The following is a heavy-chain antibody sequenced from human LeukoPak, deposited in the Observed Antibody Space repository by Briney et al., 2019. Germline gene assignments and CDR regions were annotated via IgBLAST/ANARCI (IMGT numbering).Heavy chain of an antibody. J-gene: IGHJ6*02. CDR3: AVEYGTNGVCNAYYSYGMDV. CDR2: IIPILGIA. V-gene: IGHV1-69*04. D-gene: IGHD2-8*01. Sequence: SVKVPCKASGGTFSSYAISWVRQAPGQGLEWMGRIIPILGIANYAQKFQGRVTITADKSTSTAYMELSSLRSEDTAVYYCAVEYGTNGVCNAYYSYGMDVWGQGTTVTVSS. CDR1: GGTFSSYA.